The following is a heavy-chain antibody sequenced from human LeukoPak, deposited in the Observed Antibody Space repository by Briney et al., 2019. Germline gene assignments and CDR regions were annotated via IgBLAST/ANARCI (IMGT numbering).Heavy chain of an antibody. D-gene: IGHD3-10*01. J-gene: IGHJ4*02. V-gene: IGHV4-59*01. CDR3: ARAVGL. Sequence: SETLSLTCTASRGSITDYYWSWIRQPPGKGLEWIGYIYYTGSTSYNPSLESRVTISIDTSKTQFSLKLTSVTAADTAVYYCARAVGLWGAGTLVTVSS. CDR2: IYYTGST. CDR1: RGSITDYY.